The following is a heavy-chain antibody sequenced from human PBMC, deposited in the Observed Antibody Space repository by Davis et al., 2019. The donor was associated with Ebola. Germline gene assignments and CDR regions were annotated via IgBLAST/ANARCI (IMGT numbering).Heavy chain of an antibody. Sequence: PGGSLRLSCAASGFTVSSNYMSWVRQAPGKGLEWVSVIYSGGSTYYADSVKGRFTISRDNSKNTLYLQMNSLRAEDTAVYYCARDQGYCSGGSCYSGYYYYGMDVWGQGTTVTVSS. J-gene: IGHJ6*02. D-gene: IGHD2-15*01. V-gene: IGHV3-53*01. CDR2: IYSGGST. CDR1: GFTVSSNY. CDR3: ARDQGYCSGGSCYSGYYYYGMDV.